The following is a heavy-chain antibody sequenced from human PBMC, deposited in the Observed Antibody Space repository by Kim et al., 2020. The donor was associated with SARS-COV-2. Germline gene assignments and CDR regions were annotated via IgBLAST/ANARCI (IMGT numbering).Heavy chain of an antibody. CDR3: ARDLWYYGSGSKYYYYYYGMDV. J-gene: IGHJ6*02. Sequence: GGSLRLSCAASGFTFSSYWMHWVRQAPGKGLVWVSRINSDGSSTSYADSVKGRFTISRDNAKNTLYMQMNSLRAEDTAVYYCARDLWYYGSGSKYYYYYYGMDVWGQGTTVTVSS. V-gene: IGHV3-74*01. CDR1: GFTFSSYW. CDR2: INSDGSST. D-gene: IGHD3-10*01.